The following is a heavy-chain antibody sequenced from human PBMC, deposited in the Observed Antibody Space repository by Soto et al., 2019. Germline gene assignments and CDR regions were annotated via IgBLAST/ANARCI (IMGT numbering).Heavy chain of an antibody. CDR3: AKAKYYYDSSGYYGY. CDR1: GFTFSSYA. CDR2: ISGSGGST. D-gene: IGHD3-22*01. V-gene: IGHV3-23*01. Sequence: GGSLRLSCAASGFTFSSYAMSWVRQAPGKGLEWVSAISGSGGSTYYADSVKGRFTISRDNSKNTLYLQMNSLRAEDTAVYYCAKAKYYYDSSGYYGYWGQGTRVTVSS. J-gene: IGHJ4*02.